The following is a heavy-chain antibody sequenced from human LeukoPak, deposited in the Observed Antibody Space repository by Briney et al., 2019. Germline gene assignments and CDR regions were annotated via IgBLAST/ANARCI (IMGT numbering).Heavy chain of an antibody. CDR3: ARDDCTNGVCNIDN. Sequence: GASVNVSCKASGGTFTSYAISWVRQAPGQGLEWMGRIIPILGIANYAQKFQGRVTITSDKSTSTAYMELSSLRSEDTAVYYCARDDCTNGVCNIDNWGQGTLVTVSS. CDR2: IIPILGIA. V-gene: IGHV1-69*04. CDR1: GGTFTSYA. D-gene: IGHD2-8*01. J-gene: IGHJ4*02.